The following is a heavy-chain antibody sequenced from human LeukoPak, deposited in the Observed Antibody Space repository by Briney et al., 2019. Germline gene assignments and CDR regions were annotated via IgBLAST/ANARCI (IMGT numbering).Heavy chain of an antibody. D-gene: IGHD3-10*01. CDR2: INPDGSEK. J-gene: IGHJ4*02. Sequence: GGSLRPSCAASGFTLGNYWMNWVRQAPGKGLEWVASINPDGSEKYDVDSVKGRFTISRDNAKNSLFLQMSGLRAEDTAVYFCARSGSYLNSRAYCDYWSQGSLVTVS. V-gene: IGHV3-7*01. CDR1: GFTLGNYW. CDR3: ARSGSYLNSRAYCDY.